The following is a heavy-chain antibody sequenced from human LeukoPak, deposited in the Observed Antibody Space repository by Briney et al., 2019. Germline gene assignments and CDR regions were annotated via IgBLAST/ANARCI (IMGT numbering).Heavy chain of an antibody. D-gene: IGHD3-22*01. CDR1: GYSFTSYW. J-gene: IGHJ4*02. CDR3: ARLWRGRSSGYSPTLDC. Sequence: GESLKISCKGSGYSFTSYWIGWVRQMPGKGLEWMGIIYPGDSDTRYSPSFQGQVTISADKSISTAYLQWSSLKASDTAMYYCARLWRGRSSGYSPTLDCWGQGTLVTVSS. V-gene: IGHV5-51*01. CDR2: IYPGDSDT.